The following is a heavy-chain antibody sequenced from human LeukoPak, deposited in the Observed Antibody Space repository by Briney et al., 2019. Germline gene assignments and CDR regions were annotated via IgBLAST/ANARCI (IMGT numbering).Heavy chain of an antibody. Sequence: PSETLSLTCAVSGGSISSNNWWSRVRQPPGKGLEGIGEIYHSGSTNYHPSLKSRVTISIDKSKNQFSLKLSSVTAADTAVYYCARVPYDYAYFDYWGQGTLVTVSS. CDR1: GGSISSNNW. CDR3: ARVPYDYAYFDY. J-gene: IGHJ4*02. D-gene: IGHD4-17*01. CDR2: IYHSGST. V-gene: IGHV4-4*02.